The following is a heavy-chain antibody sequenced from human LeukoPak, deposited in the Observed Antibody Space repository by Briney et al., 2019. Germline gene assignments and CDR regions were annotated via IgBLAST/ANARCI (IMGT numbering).Heavy chain of an antibody. Sequence: PGGSLRLSCAASGFTFSSYGMHWVRQAPGKGLEWVAFIRYDGSNKYYADSVKGRFTISRDNSKNTLYLQMSSLRAEDTAVYYCAKAACGGSCYSHYYYYMDVWGKGTTVTVSS. CDR2: IRYDGSNK. V-gene: IGHV3-30*02. J-gene: IGHJ6*03. CDR3: AKAACGGSCYSHYYYYMDV. CDR1: GFTFSSYG. D-gene: IGHD2-15*01.